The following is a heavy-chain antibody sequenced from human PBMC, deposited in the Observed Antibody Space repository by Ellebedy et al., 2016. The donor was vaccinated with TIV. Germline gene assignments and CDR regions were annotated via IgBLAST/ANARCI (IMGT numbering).Heavy chain of an antibody. Sequence: MPSETLSLTCTVSGGSISSYYWSWIRQPPGKGLEWIGYIYYSGGTHYNTSLKSRVTISVDTSKNQFSLKLSSVTAADTAVYYCARHCSTSWYYYCGMDVWGQGTTVTVPS. J-gene: IGHJ6*02. V-gene: IGHV4-59*08. CDR2: IYYSGGT. CDR1: GGSISSYY. CDR3: ARHCSTSWYYYCGMDV. D-gene: IGHD2-2*01.